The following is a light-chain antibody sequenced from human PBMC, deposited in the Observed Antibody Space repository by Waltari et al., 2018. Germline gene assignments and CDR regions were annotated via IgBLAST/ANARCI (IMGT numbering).Light chain of an antibody. CDR2: GGS. CDR1: ETIVGY. Sequence: DILMRQSPASLSASVGDRVTITCRASETIVGYLAWYQSKPGKAPKLLIYGGSTLQNGVSSRFAGSGSDTEFTLSINGLQADDFATYYCQQTFGGPFTFGQGT. J-gene: IGKJ2*01. CDR3: QQTFGGPFT. V-gene: IGKV1-39*01.